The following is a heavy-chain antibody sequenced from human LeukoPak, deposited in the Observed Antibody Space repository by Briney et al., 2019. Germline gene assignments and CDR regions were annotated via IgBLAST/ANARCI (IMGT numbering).Heavy chain of an antibody. CDR1: GFTFSSYA. J-gene: IGHJ4*02. V-gene: IGHV3-21*01. CDR2: FTSMSRTI. D-gene: IGHD6-13*01. Sequence: GRSLRLSCAASGFTFSSYAMHWVRQAPGKGLEWVSSFTSMSRTIYYADSVKGRFTISRDDAKKSLYLQMNSLRVEDTAIYYCARQSSGIAATDKIEYWGQGTLVTVSS. CDR3: ARQSSGIAATDKIEY.